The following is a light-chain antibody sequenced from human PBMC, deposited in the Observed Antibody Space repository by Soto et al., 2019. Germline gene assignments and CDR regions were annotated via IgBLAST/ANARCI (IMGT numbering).Light chain of an antibody. Sequence: DVALTQSPLSLPVSLGQPASISCRASQSLVRSVGDTWLSWYHQRPGQSPRRVIDKVSNRDSGVPDRFTGSGSGTDITLKISRVEAEDVGVYYCMQYTQWPHTFGGGTKVEIK. CDR3: MQYTQWPHT. J-gene: IGKJ4*01. CDR1: QSLVRSVGDTW. CDR2: KVS. V-gene: IGKV2-30*02.